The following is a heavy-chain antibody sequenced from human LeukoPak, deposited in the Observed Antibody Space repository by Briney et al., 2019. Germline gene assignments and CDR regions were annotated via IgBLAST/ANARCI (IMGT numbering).Heavy chain of an antibody. D-gene: IGHD6-13*01. J-gene: IGHJ4*02. CDR1: GGSISSYY. Sequence: PSETLSLTCTVSGGSISSYYWSWIQQPPGKGLEWIGYIYYSGSTNYNPSLKSRVTISVDTSKNQFSLKLSSVTAADTAVYYCATHIAAAGRDYWGQGTLVTVSS. V-gene: IGHV4-59*01. CDR2: IYYSGST. CDR3: ATHIAAAGRDY.